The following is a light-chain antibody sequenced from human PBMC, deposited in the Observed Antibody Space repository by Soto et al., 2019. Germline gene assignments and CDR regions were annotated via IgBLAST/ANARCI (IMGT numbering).Light chain of an antibody. CDR3: QQYDTYPST. CDR1: QSISDW. CDR2: KAS. V-gene: IGKV1-5*03. Sequence: DIQMTQSPSTLSASVGDRVTIACRASQSISDWLAWYQQKPGQAPKFLIYKASNLESGVTSRFSGSGSGTEITLTTNSLQPDDFATYYRQQYDTYPSTFGQGTNVEIK. J-gene: IGKJ1*01.